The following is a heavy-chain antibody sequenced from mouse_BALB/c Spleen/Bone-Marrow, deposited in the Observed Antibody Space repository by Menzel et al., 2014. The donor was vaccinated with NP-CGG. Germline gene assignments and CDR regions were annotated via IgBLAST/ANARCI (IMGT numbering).Heavy chain of an antibody. V-gene: IGHV14-1*02. D-gene: IGHD1-1*01. J-gene: IGHJ2*01. CDR3: ASYYGSSYDYFDY. CDR2: IDPENGNT. Sequence: EVQVVESGAELVRPGALVKLSCKASGFNIKDYYMHWVKQRPEQGLEWTGWIDPENGNTIYDPKFQGKASITADTSSNTAYLQLSSLTSEDTAVYYCASYYGSSYDYFDYWGQGTTLTVSS. CDR1: GFNIKDYY.